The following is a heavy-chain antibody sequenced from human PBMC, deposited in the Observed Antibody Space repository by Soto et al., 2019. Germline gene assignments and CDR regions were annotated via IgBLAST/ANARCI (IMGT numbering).Heavy chain of an antibody. CDR1: GGSISSYY. D-gene: IGHD2-8*02. CDR2: IFYFGST. CDR3: ARDKITGLFDY. J-gene: IGHJ4*02. V-gene: IGHV4-59*12. Sequence: PSESLSLTCTVAGGSISSYYWSWIRQTPGKGLEWIGYIFYFGSTNYNPSLKSRVTISVDTSKNQFSLKLTSVTAADTAVYYCARDKITGLFDYWGQGTLVTVS.